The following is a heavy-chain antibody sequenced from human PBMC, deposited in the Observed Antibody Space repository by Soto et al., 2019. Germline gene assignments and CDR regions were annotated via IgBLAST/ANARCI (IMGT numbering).Heavy chain of an antibody. CDR1: GFTFSSHW. CDR3: ARVTYYYDNGGYYRRADTFDI. CDR2: INSDGSST. J-gene: IGHJ3*02. Sequence: GGSLRLSCAASGFTFSSHWMHWVRQAPGKGLVWVSRINSDGSSTNYADSVKGRFTISRDNAKNTLYLEMNSLRAEDTAVYYCARVTYYYDNGGYYRRADTFDIWGQGTMVTVSS. D-gene: IGHD3-22*01. V-gene: IGHV3-74*01.